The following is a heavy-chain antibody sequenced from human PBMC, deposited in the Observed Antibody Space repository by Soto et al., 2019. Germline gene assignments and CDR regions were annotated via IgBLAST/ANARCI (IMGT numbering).Heavy chain of an antibody. Sequence: ASVKVSCKASGYTFTSYGISWVRQAPGQGLEWMGWISAYNGNTNYAQKLQGRVTMTTDTSTSTAYMELRSLRSDDTAVYYCARLGADIVVVPAAINHWGQGTPVTVSS. CDR2: ISAYNGNT. CDR1: GYTFTSYG. J-gene: IGHJ5*02. D-gene: IGHD2-2*02. V-gene: IGHV1-18*01. CDR3: ARLGADIVVVPAAINH.